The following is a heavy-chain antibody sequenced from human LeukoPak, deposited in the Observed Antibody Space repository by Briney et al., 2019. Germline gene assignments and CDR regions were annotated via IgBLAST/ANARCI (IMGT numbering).Heavy chain of an antibody. J-gene: IGHJ6*04. Sequence: PGGSLRLSCAASGFTFITYSMNWVRQAPGKGLEWVSYISSSGSTIYYADSVEGRFTISRDNAKNSLYLQMNSLRAEDTAVYYCAELGITMIGGVWGKGTTVTISS. D-gene: IGHD3-10*02. CDR2: ISSSGSTI. CDR1: GFTFITYS. V-gene: IGHV3-48*04. CDR3: AELGITMIGGV.